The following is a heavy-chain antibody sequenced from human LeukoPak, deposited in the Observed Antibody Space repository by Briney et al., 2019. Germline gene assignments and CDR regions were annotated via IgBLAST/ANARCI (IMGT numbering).Heavy chain of an antibody. CDR1: GFIFSSYA. Sequence: GGSLRLSCAASGFIFSSYAMTWVRQAPGKGLEWVSGISGSGGSTYYADSVKGRFTISRDNSKNTLYLQMDRLRVEDTAIFYCAKVRDGRSTGGTFYYYMDVWGQGTTVTVSS. CDR3: AKVRDGRSTGGTFYYYMDV. CDR2: ISGSGGST. D-gene: IGHD1-26*01. J-gene: IGHJ6*03. V-gene: IGHV3-23*01.